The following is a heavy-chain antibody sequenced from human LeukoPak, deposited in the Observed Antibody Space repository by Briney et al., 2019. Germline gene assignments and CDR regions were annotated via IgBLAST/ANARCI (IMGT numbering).Heavy chain of an antibody. CDR1: GFTFSSYA. CDR2: ISGSGGST. D-gene: IGHD3-22*01. J-gene: IGHJ4*02. CDR3: APTYYYESSGHQ. V-gene: IGHV3-23*01. Sequence: GGSLRLSCAASGFTFSSYAMSWVRQAPGKGLEWVSAISGSGGSTYYADSVKGRFTISRDNAKNSLYLQMNNLRVEDTAVYYCAPTYYYESSGHQGGQGTLVTVSA.